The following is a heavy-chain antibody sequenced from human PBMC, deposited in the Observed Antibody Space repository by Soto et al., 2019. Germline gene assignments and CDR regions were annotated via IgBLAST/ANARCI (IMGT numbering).Heavy chain of an antibody. D-gene: IGHD3-10*01. J-gene: IGHJ3*02. CDR2: ISAYNGNT. CDR3: ARGAMVRGVNIASAFDI. Sequence: PGASVKVSCKASGYTFTSYGISWVRQAPGQGLEWMGWISAYNGNTNYAQKLQGRVTMTTDTSTSTAYMELRSLRSDDTAVYYCARGAMVRGVNIASAFDIWGQGTMVTVSS. V-gene: IGHV1-18*04. CDR1: GYTFTSYG.